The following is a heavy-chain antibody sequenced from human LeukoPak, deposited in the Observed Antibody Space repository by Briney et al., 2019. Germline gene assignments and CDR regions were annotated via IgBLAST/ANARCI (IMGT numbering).Heavy chain of an antibody. J-gene: IGHJ3*01. CDR1: GFTFNDFA. CDR3: ARNLGPFDV. V-gene: IGHV3-23*01. Sequence: GGSLRLSCAASGFTFNDFAMTWVRQAPGKGLEWVSTIADAGTYYADSVEGRFIISRDNSKNMLYLQLNSLRADGTAMYYCARNLGPFDVRGHGTMVTVSS. CDR2: IADAGT. D-gene: IGHD3-16*01.